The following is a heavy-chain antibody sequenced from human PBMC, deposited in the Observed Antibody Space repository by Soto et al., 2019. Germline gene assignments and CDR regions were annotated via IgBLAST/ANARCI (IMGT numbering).Heavy chain of an antibody. Sequence: SETLSLTCTVSGGSISSDDYYWSWIRQPPGKGLEWIGFMSYSGSTSYNASLKSRVTISVDTSKNQFSLNLNFVTAADTAVYYCARGTFRGYSYGYYFDYWGQGALVTVSS. V-gene: IGHV4-30-4*01. J-gene: IGHJ4*02. CDR1: GGSISSDDYY. CDR2: MSYSGST. D-gene: IGHD5-18*01. CDR3: ARGTFRGYSYGYYFDY.